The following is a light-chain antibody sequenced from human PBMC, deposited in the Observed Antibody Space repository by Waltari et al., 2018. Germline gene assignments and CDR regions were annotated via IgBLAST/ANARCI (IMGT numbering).Light chain of an antibody. J-gene: IGLJ2*01. CDR3: SSYTSSSTVV. CDR2: DVS. Sequence: QSALTQPASVSGSPGQSITLSCTPTSSDVGGYNYVSWYQQHPGKAPKLMIYDVSKRFSGSKSGNTASLTISGLQAEDEADYYCSSYTSSSTVVFGGGTKLTVL. CDR1: SSDVGGYNY. V-gene: IGLV2-14*01.